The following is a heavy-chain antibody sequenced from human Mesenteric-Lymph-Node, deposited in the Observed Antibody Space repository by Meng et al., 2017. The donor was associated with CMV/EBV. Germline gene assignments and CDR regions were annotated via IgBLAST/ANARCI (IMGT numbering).Heavy chain of an antibody. V-gene: IGHV3-30*02. CDR3: AKGSIYYYYGMDV. CDR1: GFTFSNYG. J-gene: IGHJ6*02. Sequence: GESLKISCAASGFTFSNYGVHWVRQAPGKGLEWVAFISYDGSDTSYADSVKGRFTISRDNSKNTLYLQMNSLRAEDTAVYYCAKGSIYYYYGMDVWGQGTTVTVSS. CDR2: ISYDGSDT.